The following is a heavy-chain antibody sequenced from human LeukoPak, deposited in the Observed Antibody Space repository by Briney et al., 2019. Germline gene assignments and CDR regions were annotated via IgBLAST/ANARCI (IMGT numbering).Heavy chain of an antibody. CDR2: ISGSGGST. D-gene: IGHD3-10*01. Sequence: PGGSLRLSCAASGFTFSSYAMSWVRQAPGKGLEWVSAISGSGGSTYYAHSVKGRFTISRDNSKNTLYLQMNSLRAEDTAVYYCANLITMVRGVIIDYWGQGTLVTVSS. V-gene: IGHV3-23*01. CDR1: GFTFSSYA. CDR3: ANLITMVRGVIIDY. J-gene: IGHJ4*02.